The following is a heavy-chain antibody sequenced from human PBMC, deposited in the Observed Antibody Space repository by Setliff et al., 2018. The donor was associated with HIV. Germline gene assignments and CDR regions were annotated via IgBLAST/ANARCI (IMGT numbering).Heavy chain of an antibody. CDR1: GGSFSGYY. CDR3: ARGPAEWQIVVVPAAHWYFDL. D-gene: IGHD2-2*01. CDR2: INHSGST. J-gene: IGHJ2*01. Sequence: PSETLSLTCAVYGGSFSGYYWNWIRQSPGKGLEWIGEINHSGSTNYNPSLKSRIIISVDTSKKQFSLKLNSVTAADTAVYYCARGPAEWQIVVVPAAHWYFDLWGRGTLVTVSS. V-gene: IGHV4-34*01.